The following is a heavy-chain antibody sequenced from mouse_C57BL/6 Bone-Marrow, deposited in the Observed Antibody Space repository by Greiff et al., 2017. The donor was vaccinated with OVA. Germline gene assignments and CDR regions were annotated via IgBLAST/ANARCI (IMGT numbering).Heavy chain of an antibody. CDR3: ARDGLTGTRGFAY. D-gene: IGHD4-1*01. CDR1: GFTFSDFY. CDR2: SRNKANDYTT. J-gene: IGHJ3*01. Sequence: EVKLMESGGGLVQSGRSLRLSCATSGFTFSDFYMEWVRQAPGKGLEWIAASRNKANDYTTEYSASVKGRFIVSRDTSQSILYLQMNALRAEDTAIYYCARDGLTGTRGFAYWGQGTLVTVSA. V-gene: IGHV7-1*01.